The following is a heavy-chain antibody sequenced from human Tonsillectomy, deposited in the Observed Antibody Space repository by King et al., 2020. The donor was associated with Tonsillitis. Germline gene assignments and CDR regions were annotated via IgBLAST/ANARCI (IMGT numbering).Heavy chain of an antibody. J-gene: IGHJ6*02. V-gene: IGHV3-7*03. CDR2: IEQDGSEK. CDR3: VGEYSVAGAYYGMDV. Sequence: VQLVESGGGLVQPGGSLRLSCAASGFTFSSYWMTWVRQAPGKGLEWVANIEQDGSEKNYVDSVKGRFTISRDNAKNSLDMQMNSLRDEDTAVYYCVGEYSVAGAYYGMDVWGQGTTVTVSS. CDR1: GFTFSSYW. D-gene: IGHD2-15*01.